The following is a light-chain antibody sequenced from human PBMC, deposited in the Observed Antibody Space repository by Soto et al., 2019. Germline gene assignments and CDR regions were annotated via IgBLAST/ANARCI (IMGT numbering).Light chain of an antibody. CDR3: QQYNDGPLT. V-gene: IGKV3-15*01. Sequence: EIVMTQSPSTLSVSPGEGATLSCRASQSVSSNLAWYQQKPGQAPRLLIYGASTRATGIPARFSGSGSGTEFTRTISSLQSADFVVYYCQQYNDGPLTFGGGTKVEIK. CDR1: QSVSSN. CDR2: GAS. J-gene: IGKJ4*01.